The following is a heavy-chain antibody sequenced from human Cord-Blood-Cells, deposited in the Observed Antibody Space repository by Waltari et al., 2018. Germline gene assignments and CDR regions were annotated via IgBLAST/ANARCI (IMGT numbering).Heavy chain of an antibody. CDR3: AKDGYSSSWYYFDY. V-gene: IGHV3-23*01. CDR2: ISGRGGST. CDR1: GFTFSSYA. D-gene: IGHD6-13*01. Sequence: EVQLLESGGGLVQPGGSLRLSCAASGFTFSSYAMSWVRQAPGKGLGWGSAISGRGGSTYYADSVKGRFTISRDNSKNTLYLQMNSLRAEDTAVYYCAKDGYSSSWYYFDYWGQGTLVTVSS. J-gene: IGHJ4*02.